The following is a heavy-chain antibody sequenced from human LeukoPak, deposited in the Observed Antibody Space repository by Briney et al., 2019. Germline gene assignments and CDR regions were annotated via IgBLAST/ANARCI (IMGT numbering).Heavy chain of an antibody. V-gene: IGHV3-23*01. Sequence: GGSLRLSCTASGFTFSDYSMSWVRQAPGAGLEWVSAISPAVDSTTDADSVKGRFTISRDNSKSTLYLQMNGLTAEDTALYYCARRLVTAGITDFFDSWGQGTLVSVSS. CDR2: ISPAVDST. J-gene: IGHJ4*02. CDR3: ARRLVTAGITDFFDS. CDR1: GFTFSDYS. D-gene: IGHD2-2*01.